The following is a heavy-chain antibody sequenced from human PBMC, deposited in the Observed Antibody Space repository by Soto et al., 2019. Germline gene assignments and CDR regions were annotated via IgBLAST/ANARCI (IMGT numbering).Heavy chain of an antibody. V-gene: IGHV1-69*12. Sequence: QVQLVQSGAEVKKPESSVKVSCKAPGGTFSTYALSWVRQAPGQGLEWMGGIIPMFGTANYAQRFQDRVTITADDSTNTVYMELSSLRAEDTAVYFCASGIQLWLRRINNGYSGGGQGTLVTVSS. CDR1: GGTFSTYA. D-gene: IGHD5-18*01. J-gene: IGHJ4*02. CDR2: IIPMFGTA. CDR3: ASGIQLWLRRINNGYSG.